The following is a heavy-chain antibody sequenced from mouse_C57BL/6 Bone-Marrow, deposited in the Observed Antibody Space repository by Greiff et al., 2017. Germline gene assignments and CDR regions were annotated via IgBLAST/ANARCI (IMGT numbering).Heavy chain of an antibody. D-gene: IGHD4-1*01. CDR3: TTGTPFAY. J-gene: IGHJ3*01. CDR1: GFNIKDAY. V-gene: IGHV14-4*01. CDR2: IDPENGDT. Sequence: VQLKQSGAELVRPGASVKLSCTASGFNIKDAYMHWVKQRPEQGLEWIGWIDPENGDTEYASKFQGKATITADTSSNTAYLQLSSLTSEDTAVYYCTTGTPFAYWGQGTLVTVSA.